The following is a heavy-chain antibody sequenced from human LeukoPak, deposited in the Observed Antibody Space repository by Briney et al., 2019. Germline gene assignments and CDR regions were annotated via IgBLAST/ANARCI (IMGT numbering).Heavy chain of an antibody. V-gene: IGHV1-69*13. CDR1: GGTFSSYA. D-gene: IGHD2-2*01. CDR3: AREKVPAASAGYYYYGMDV. Sequence: SVKVSCKASGGTFSSYAISWVRQAPGQGLEWMGGIIPIFGTANYAQKFQGRVTVTADESTSTAYMELSSLRSEDTAVYYCAREKVPAASAGYYYYGMDVWGQGTTVTVSS. J-gene: IGHJ6*02. CDR2: IIPIFGTA.